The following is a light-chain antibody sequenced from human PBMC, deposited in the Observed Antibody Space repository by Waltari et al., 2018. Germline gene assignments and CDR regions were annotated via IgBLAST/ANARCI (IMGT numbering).Light chain of an antibody. CDR3: CSYASATTWI. J-gene: IGLJ2*01. CDR2: DIK. V-gene: IGLV2-23*02. Sequence: QSALTQPASMSGSPGQSITISCTGTRNDIGSHTFVSWYQQQPGRAPRLIIFDIKRRPSGISSRVSGSRAGRTASLTISGLQAEDEADYYCCSYASATTWIFGGGTRLTVL. CDR1: RNDIGSHTF.